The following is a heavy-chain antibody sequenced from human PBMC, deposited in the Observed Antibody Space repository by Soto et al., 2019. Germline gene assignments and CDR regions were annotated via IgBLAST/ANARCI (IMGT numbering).Heavy chain of an antibody. D-gene: IGHD2-2*02. CDR2: LYYTGSN. V-gene: IGHV4-39*01. J-gene: IGHJ4*02. Sequence: SETLSLTCTVSGGSINSNKYYWGWVRQPPGRGLEWIAGLYYTGSNFYNPSLKNRVSISVDTSKNQFSLNVYSVTAADTAVYYCARPPPGQDPLYPPGLDFCGQGVKVPVSS. CDR3: ARPPPGQDPLYPPGLDF. CDR1: GGSINSNKYY.